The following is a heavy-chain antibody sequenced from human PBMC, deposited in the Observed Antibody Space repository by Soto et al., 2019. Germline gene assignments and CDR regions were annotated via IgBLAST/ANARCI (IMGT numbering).Heavy chain of an antibody. J-gene: IGHJ4*02. CDR3: ARGHGHGGSSFDF. CDR1: GGSTHSYY. CDR2: VYYNGDT. V-gene: IGHV4-59*01. Sequence: QVQLQESGPGLVKPSETLSLTCTVSGGSTHSYYWAWIRQPPGKGLECMGYVYYNGDTNYNPSLKSRVTISVDASKTQFSLKLTSVTPADTAVYYCARGHGHGGSSFDFWGQGTLVTVSS. D-gene: IGHD2-15*01.